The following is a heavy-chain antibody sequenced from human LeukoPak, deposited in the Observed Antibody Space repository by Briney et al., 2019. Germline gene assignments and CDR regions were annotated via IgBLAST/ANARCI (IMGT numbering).Heavy chain of an antibody. D-gene: IGHD3-16*02. Sequence: GGSLRLSCAASGFTFSTYSMNWVRQAPGKGLEWVSSLATSSSYIYYADSVKGRFTISRDNAKNSLYLQMSSLRAEDTAVYYCARMSLALSYPNWYFDLWGRGTLVTVSS. CDR2: LATSSSYI. V-gene: IGHV3-21*01. J-gene: IGHJ2*01. CDR3: ARMSLALSYPNWYFDL. CDR1: GFTFSTYS.